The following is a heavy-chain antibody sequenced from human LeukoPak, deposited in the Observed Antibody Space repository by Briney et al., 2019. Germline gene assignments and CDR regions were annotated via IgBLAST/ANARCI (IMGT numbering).Heavy chain of an antibody. CDR2: ISWNSGSI. J-gene: IGHJ6*03. D-gene: IGHD2-2*01. V-gene: IGHV3-9*03. CDR1: GFTVSSNY. CDR3: AKGVSTKYYYYMDV. Sequence: GGSLRLSCAASGFTVSSNYLSWVRQAPGKGLEWVSGISWNSGSIGYADSVKGRFTISRDNAKNSLYLQMNSLRAENMALYYCAKGVSTKYYYYMDVWGKGTTVTVSS.